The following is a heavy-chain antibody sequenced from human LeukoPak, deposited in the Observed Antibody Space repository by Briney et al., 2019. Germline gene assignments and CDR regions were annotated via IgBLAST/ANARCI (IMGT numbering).Heavy chain of an antibody. CDR2: INHSGST. V-gene: IGHV4-34*01. CDR1: GGSFSGYY. CDR3: ARDQPWEGLVPRLNYYYGMDV. D-gene: IGHD5-12*01. Sequence: SETLSLTCAVYGGSFSGYYWSWIRQPPGKGLEWIGEINHSGSTNYNPSLKSRVTISVDTSKNQFSLKLSSVTAADTAVYYCARDQPWEGLVPRLNYYYGMDVWGQGATVTVSS. J-gene: IGHJ6*02.